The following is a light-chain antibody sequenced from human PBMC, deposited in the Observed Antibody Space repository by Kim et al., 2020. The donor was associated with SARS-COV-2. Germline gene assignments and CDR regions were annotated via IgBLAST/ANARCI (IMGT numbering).Light chain of an antibody. CDR1: NIGSKN. CDR3: QVWDSSTV. V-gene: IGLV3-9*01. J-gene: IGLJ3*02. Sequence: VSVALGQTARITCGGNNIGSKNVHWYQQKPGQAPVLVIYRDSNRPSGIPERFSGSNSGNTATLTISRAQAGDEADCYCQVWDSSTVFGGGTQLTVL. CDR2: RDS.